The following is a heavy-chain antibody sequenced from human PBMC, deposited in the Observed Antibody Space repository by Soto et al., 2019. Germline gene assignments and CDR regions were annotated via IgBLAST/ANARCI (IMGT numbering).Heavy chain of an antibody. CDR1: GLNFDDFA. CDR3: AKGRYDFWSPYYFDS. D-gene: IGHD3-3*01. CDR2: ITWNSRVL. Sequence: PGGSLRLSCVGTGLNFDDFAMHWVRQAPGKGLEWVSGITWNSRVLAYADSVKGRFTISRDNARNSLYLQVDSLRDEDTALYYCAKGRYDFWSPYYFDSWGQGTLVTVSS. V-gene: IGHV3-9*01. J-gene: IGHJ4*02.